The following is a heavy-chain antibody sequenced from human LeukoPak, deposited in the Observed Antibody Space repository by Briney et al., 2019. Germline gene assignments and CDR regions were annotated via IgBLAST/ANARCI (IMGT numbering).Heavy chain of an antibody. J-gene: IGHJ5*02. V-gene: IGHV1-8*03. CDR2: MNPNSGNT. CDR1: GYTFTSYD. CDR3: ARDSSSWYGGFDP. Sequence: GASVKVSCKASGYTFTSYDINWVRQATGQGLEWMGWMNPNSGNTGYAQKFQGRVTITRNTSISTAYMELSSLRSEDTAVYYCARDSSSWYGGFDPWGQGTLVTVSS. D-gene: IGHD6-13*01.